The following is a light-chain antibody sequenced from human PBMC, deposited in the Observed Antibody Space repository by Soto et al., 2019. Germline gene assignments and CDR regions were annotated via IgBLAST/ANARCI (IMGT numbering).Light chain of an antibody. Sequence: EIVMTQSPATLSVSPGARAPLSCRASQSVSSDLAWYQHKAGQAPRLLIYGASTRATGIPARFSGSGSGTDFTLTISRLEPEDFAVYYCQQYGSSPRGTFGQGTKVDIK. CDR1: QSVSSD. CDR2: GAS. J-gene: IGKJ1*01. CDR3: QQYGSSPRGT. V-gene: IGKV3-20*01.